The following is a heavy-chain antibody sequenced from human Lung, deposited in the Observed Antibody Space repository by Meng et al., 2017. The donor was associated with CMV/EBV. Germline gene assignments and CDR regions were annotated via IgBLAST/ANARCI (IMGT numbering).Heavy chain of an antibody. CDR3: AKDFKGHFTMDV. V-gene: IGHV3-30*02. Sequence: GSXRLSXAASGFSFAAYNIHWVRQAPGKGLEWVTIIKKDGGNDEKYYADSVMGRFTISGDISKNTVYLKMNSLKPEDTAVYYCAKDFKGHFTMDVWGQVTXVTVSS. CDR1: GFSFAAYN. J-gene: IGHJ6*02. CDR2: IKKDGGNDEK.